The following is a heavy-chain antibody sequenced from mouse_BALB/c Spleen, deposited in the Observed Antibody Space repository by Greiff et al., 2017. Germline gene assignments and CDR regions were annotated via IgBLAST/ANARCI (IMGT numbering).Heavy chain of an antibody. CDR3: ARDRGYGSSYAMDY. CDR1: GFSLTSYG. D-gene: IGHD1-1*01. V-gene: IGHV2-9*02. Sequence: VQLVESGPGLVAPSQSLSITCTVSGFSLTSYGVHWVRQPPGKGLEWLGVIWAGGSTNYNSALMSRLSISKDNSKSQVFLKMNSLQTDDTAMYYCARDRGYGSSYAMDYWGQGTSVTVSS. CDR2: IWAGGST. J-gene: IGHJ4*01.